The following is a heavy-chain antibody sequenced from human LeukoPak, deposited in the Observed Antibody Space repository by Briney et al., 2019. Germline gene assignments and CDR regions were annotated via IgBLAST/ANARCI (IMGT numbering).Heavy chain of an antibody. CDR1: GGSISSSSYY. J-gene: IGHJ6*03. CDR2: IYYSGST. CDR3: ARRGFYYGSGSYIGYMDV. Sequence: SETLSLTCTVSGGSISSSSYYWGWIRQPPGKGLEWIGSIYYSGSTYYNPSLKSRVTISVDTSKNQFSLKLSSVTAADTAVYYCARRGFYYGSGSYIGYMDVRGKGTTVTISS. D-gene: IGHD3-10*01. V-gene: IGHV4-39*07.